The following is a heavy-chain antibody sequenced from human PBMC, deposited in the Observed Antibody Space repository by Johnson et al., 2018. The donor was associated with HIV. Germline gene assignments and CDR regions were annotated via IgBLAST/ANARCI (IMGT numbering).Heavy chain of an antibody. D-gene: IGHD5-18*01. Sequence: VQLVESGGGVVQPGRSLRLSCAASGFSFSSYGMHWVRQAPGKGLVWVSRINTDGSSTFYAASVKGRFTISRDNAKNTLYLQMNSLRAEDTAVYHCVRDLYSYEDAFDIWGQGTMVTVSS. CDR1: GFSFSSYG. CDR3: VRDLYSYEDAFDI. V-gene: IGHV3-74*01. CDR2: INTDGSST. J-gene: IGHJ3*02.